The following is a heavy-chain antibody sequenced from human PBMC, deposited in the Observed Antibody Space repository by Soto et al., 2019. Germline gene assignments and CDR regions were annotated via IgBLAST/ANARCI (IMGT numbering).Heavy chain of an antibody. J-gene: IGHJ2*01. D-gene: IGHD4-17*01. CDR1: GYAITRHY. Sequence: QVQLQESGPGLVKPSETLSLNCSVSGYAITRHYWSWIRQSPGKGLEWLGYFFHTGTALYNPYLRSRVTMSVDTSKNQFSLKLTSVIPADTAVYFCARNYGGNSQFFDLGCRGTLVTVSS. V-gene: IGHV4-59*11. CDR3: ARNYGGNSQFFDL. CDR2: FFHTGTA.